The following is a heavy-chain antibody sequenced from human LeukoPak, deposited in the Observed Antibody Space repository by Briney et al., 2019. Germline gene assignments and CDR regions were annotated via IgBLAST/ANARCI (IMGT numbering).Heavy chain of an antibody. CDR1: GGSINSSSYY. CDR3: ARGSGSYYVGY. D-gene: IGHD1-26*01. Sequence: PSETLSLTCTVSGGSINSSSYYWGWIRQPPGKGLEWIGSIYHSGNTYYNPSLKSRVTISVDTSKNQFSLKLSSVTAADTAVYYCARGSGSYYVGYWGQGTLVTVSS. CDR2: IYHSGNT. J-gene: IGHJ4*02. V-gene: IGHV4-39*07.